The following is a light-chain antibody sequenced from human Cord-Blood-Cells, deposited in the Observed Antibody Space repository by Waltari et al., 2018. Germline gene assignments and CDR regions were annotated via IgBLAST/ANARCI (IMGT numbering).Light chain of an antibody. V-gene: IGLV1-40*01. CDR3: QSYDSSLSGVV. CDR2: GNS. CDR1: SSNIGAGYD. Sequence: QSVLTQPPSVSGAPGQRVTISCTGSSSNIGAGYDVPRYQQLPGTAPKLLIYGNSNRPSGVPDRFSSSKSGTSASLAITGLQAEDEADYYCQSYDSSLSGVVFGGGTKLTVL. J-gene: IGLJ2*01.